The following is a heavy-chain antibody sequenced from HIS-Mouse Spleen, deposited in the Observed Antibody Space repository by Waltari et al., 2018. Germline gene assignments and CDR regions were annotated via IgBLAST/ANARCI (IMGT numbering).Heavy chain of an antibody. V-gene: IGHV3-48*01. J-gene: IGHJ4*02. Sequence: EVQLVESGGGLVQPGGSLRLSCAASGFTFSSYSLNWVRQAPGKGLEWVSYISSSSSTIYYADSVKGRLTISRDNAKNSLYLQMNSLRAEDTAVYYCARGPYIVGATTGIDYWGQGTLVTVSS. CDR1: GFTFSSYS. CDR2: ISSSSSTI. D-gene: IGHD1-26*01. CDR3: ARGPYIVGATTGIDY.